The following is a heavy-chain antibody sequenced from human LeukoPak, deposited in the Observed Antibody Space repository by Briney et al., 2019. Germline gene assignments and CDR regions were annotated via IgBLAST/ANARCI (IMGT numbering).Heavy chain of an antibody. Sequence: GGSLRLSCAASGFTFSTYAINWVRQAPGRGLEWVSGITGSGGTTYYADSVKGRFTISRDNSKNTLYLQMNSLGVEHTALYYCARRVLVAVTGAFDIWGQGTMVTVS. D-gene: IGHD2-8*01. CDR2: ITGSGGTT. J-gene: IGHJ3*02. CDR1: GFTFSTYA. V-gene: IGHV3-23*01. CDR3: ARRVLVAVTGAFDI.